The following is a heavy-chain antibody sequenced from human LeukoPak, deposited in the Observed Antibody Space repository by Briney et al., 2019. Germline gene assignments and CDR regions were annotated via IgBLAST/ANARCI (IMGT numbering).Heavy chain of an antibody. D-gene: IGHD3-10*01. J-gene: IGHJ4*02. CDR3: ARGITMAN. Sequence: GGSLRLSCAASGFTFSNYWMTWVRQAPGKGLEWVANIKQDGSERDYVDSVKGRFTISRDDAKNSLYLQMNSLRAEDAAVYYCARGITMANWGQGTLVTVSS. CDR1: GFTFSNYW. V-gene: IGHV3-7*04. CDR2: IKQDGSER.